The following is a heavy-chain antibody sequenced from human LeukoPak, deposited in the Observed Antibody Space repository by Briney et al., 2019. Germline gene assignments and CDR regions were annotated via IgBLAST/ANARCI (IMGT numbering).Heavy chain of an antibody. Sequence: PGGSLRLSCAASGFTFSSYGMHWVRQAPGKGLEWVAFIRYDGSNKYYADSVKGRFTISRDNSKNTLYLQMNSLRGEDTAVYYCAKDPGDIVLMVYAMGNYYFDYWGQGTLVTVSS. V-gene: IGHV3-30*02. CDR3: AKDPGDIVLMVYAMGNYYFDY. J-gene: IGHJ4*02. CDR1: GFTFSSYG. D-gene: IGHD2-8*01. CDR2: IRYDGSNK.